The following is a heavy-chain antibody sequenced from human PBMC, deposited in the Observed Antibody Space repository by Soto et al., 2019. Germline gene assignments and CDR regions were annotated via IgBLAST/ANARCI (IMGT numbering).Heavy chain of an antibody. CDR3: ARGPLVVPAANWFDP. J-gene: IGHJ5*02. CDR1: GGTFSSYA. D-gene: IGHD2-2*01. CDR2: IIPIFGTA. Sequence: GASVKVSCKASGGTFSSYAISWVRQAPGQGLEWMGGIIPIFGTANYAQKFQGRVTITADESTSTAYMELSSLRSEDTAVYYCARGPLVVPAANWFDPWGQGTLVTVSS. V-gene: IGHV1-69*13.